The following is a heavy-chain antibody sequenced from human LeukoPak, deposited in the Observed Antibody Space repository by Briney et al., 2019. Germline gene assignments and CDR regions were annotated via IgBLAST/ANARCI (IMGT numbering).Heavy chain of an antibody. D-gene: IGHD6-19*01. J-gene: IGHJ1*01. CDR2: ISYDGSNK. CDR3: AKEVRSSGWPEYFQH. Sequence: GGSLRLSCAASGFTFSSYGMHWVRQAPGKGLEWVAVISYDGSNKYYADSVKGRFTISRDNSKNTLYLQMNSLRAEDTAVYYCAKEVRSSGWPEYFQHWGQGTLVTVSS. V-gene: IGHV3-30*18. CDR1: GFTFSSYG.